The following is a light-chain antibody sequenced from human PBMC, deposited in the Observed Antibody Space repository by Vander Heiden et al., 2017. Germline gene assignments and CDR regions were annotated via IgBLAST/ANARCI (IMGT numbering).Light chain of an antibody. V-gene: IGKV3-20*01. CDR1: QTVSSTY. CDR2: GAS. J-gene: IGKJ2*01. Sequence: EIVLTQSAATLSLCPAERPTLSCTASQTVSSTYLAWYQHNPGQAPRLLMSGASIRATGIPDRFSRSGSRTDFTLTISRLDPEHFAVFYCQQYCSSPRTFGQGTKLEIK. CDR3: QQYCSSPRT.